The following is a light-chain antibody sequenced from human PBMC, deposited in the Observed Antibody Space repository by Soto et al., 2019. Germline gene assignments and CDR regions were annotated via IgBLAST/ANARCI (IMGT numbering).Light chain of an antibody. Sequence: QSALTQPASVSGSPGQSITISCNGTSSDIGGSNWVSWYQQHPGRAPKLIIFVVSGRPSGVSDRFSGSRSDNAASLTISGLQPEDEADYYCTSHSSSGTLAVFGTGTQLTVL. J-gene: IGLJ1*01. CDR3: TSHSSSGTLAV. CDR2: VVS. V-gene: IGLV2-14*01. CDR1: SSDIGGSNW.